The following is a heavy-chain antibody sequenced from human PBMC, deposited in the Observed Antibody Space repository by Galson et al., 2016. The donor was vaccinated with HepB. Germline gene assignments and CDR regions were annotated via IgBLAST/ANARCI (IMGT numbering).Heavy chain of an antibody. CDR3: ARDQGSAAADY. Sequence: SLTLSCAGSGFTFRSYWMTWVREAPGKGLEWGANINRDGRVTHYVDCVEGRFTISRPNAKNSLYLQMNSLRGEDTAIYFCARDQGSAAADYWGQGTLVTVSS. J-gene: IGHJ4*02. CDR2: INRDGRVT. D-gene: IGHD2-2*01. CDR1: GFTFRSYW. V-gene: IGHV3-7*01.